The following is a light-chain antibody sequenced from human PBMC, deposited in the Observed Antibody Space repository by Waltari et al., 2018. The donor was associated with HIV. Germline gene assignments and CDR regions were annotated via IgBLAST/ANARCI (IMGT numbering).Light chain of an antibody. J-gene: IGKJ4*01. CDR2: EAS. CDR3: QQAKNFPHT. Sequence: DIHMTQSPSSVSASVGGAASISCRASQNIGRALAWYQLKPGRAPRLLIYEASRLDEGVPTRFKGSGSRSNFTLGITNLQPEDFAIYFCQQAKNFPHTFAGGTRVE. V-gene: IGKV1-12*01. CDR1: QNIGRA.